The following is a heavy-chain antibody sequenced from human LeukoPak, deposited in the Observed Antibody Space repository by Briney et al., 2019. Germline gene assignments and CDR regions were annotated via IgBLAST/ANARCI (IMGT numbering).Heavy chain of an antibody. CDR3: ARSGIAVAGTSPRGS. J-gene: IGHJ4*02. CDR2: INPNSGGT. V-gene: IGHV1-2*02. D-gene: IGHD6-19*01. Sequence: ASVTVSCKASGYTFTGYYMHWVRQAPAQGLEWMGWINPNSGGTNYAQKFQGRVTMTRDTSISTAYMELSRLRSDDTAVYYCARSGIAVAGTSPRGSWGQGTLVTVSS. CDR1: GYTFTGYY.